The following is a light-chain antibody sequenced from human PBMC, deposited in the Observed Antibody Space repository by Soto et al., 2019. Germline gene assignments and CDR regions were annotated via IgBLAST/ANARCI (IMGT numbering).Light chain of an antibody. CDR3: QQYNGYSTWT. CDR2: DAS. CDR1: QSISIW. Sequence: DIQMTQSPSTLSASVGDRITITCRASQSISIWLAWYQQTPGKAPQILIYDASRLGTGVQSKYYGSGCGTEFTLPISGLQTDDFDPCYCQQYNGYSTWTFGQGTRVENK. V-gene: IGKV1-5*01. J-gene: IGKJ1*01.